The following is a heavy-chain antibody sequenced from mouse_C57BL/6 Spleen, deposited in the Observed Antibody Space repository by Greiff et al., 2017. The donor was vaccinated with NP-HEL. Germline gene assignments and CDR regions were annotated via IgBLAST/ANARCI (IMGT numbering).Heavy chain of an antibody. CDR1: GYTFTSYG. Sequence: QVQLQQSGAELARPGASVKLSCKASGYTFTSYGISWVKQRTGQGLEWIGEIYPRSGNTYYNEKFKGKATLTADKSSSTAYMELRSLTSEDSAVYFCARSTTVVATDWYFDVWGKGTTVTVSS. D-gene: IGHD1-1*01. J-gene: IGHJ1*03. V-gene: IGHV1-81*01. CDR2: IYPRSGNT. CDR3: ARSTTVVATDWYFDV.